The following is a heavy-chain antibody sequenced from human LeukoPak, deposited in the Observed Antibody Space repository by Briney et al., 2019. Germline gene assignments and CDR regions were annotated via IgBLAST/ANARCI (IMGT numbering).Heavy chain of an antibody. CDR1: GFTFSRYW. D-gene: IGHD5-12*01. V-gene: IGHV3-7*01. CDR2: IKQGGSEK. Sequence: GGSLRLSCAASGFTFSRYWMSWVRQAPGKGLEWVANIKQGGSEKYYVDSVKGRFTISRDYAKNSLKLQMNSLRAEDTAVYYCATESGYELAYWGQGTRVTVSS. J-gene: IGHJ4*02. CDR3: ATESGYELAY.